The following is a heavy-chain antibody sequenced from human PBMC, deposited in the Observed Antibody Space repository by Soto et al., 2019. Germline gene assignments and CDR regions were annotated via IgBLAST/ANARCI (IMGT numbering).Heavy chain of an antibody. CDR2: ISYDGSNK. CDR1: GFTFRSYG. Sequence: QVQLVESGGGVVPPGRSLRLSCAASGFTFRSYGMHWVRQAPGKGLEWVAVISYDGSNKYYADSVKGRFTISRDNSKNTLYLHMNSLRAEDTAVYYCAKDHWDCSGGSCPHCLIFIYYYYMDVWGKGTTVTVSS. D-gene: IGHD2-15*01. J-gene: IGHJ6*03. CDR3: AKDHWDCSGGSCPHCLIFIYYYYMDV. V-gene: IGHV3-30*18.